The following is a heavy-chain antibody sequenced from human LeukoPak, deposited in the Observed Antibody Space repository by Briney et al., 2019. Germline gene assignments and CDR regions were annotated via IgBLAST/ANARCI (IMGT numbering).Heavy chain of an antibody. CDR2: IYYSGST. Sequence: SETLSLTCTVSGGSISSSSYYWGWIRQPPGKGLEWIGSIYYSGSTYYNPSLKSRVTISVDTSKNQFSLKLSSVTAADTAVYYCARQDRGYCSSTSCSTWGQGTLVTVS. CDR3: ARQDRGYCSSTSCST. V-gene: IGHV4-39*01. D-gene: IGHD2-2*01. CDR1: GGSISSSSYY. J-gene: IGHJ5*02.